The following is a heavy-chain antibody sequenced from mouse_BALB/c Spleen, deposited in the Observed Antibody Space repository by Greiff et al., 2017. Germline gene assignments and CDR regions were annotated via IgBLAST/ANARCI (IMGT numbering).Heavy chain of an antibody. D-gene: IGHD1-2*01. CDR2: ISSGSSTI. J-gene: IGHJ2*01. V-gene: IGHV5-17*02. CDR3: ARSRLVFDY. CDR1: GFTFSSFG. Sequence: EVQRVVSGGGLVQPGGSRKLSCAASGFTFSSFGMHWVRQAPEKGLEWVAYISSGSSTIYYADTVKGRFTISRDNPKNTLFLQMTSLRSEDTAMYYCARSRLVFDYWGQGTTLTVSS.